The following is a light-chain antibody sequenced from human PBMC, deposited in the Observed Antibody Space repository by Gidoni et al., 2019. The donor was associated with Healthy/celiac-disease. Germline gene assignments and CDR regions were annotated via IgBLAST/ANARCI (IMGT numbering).Light chain of an antibody. CDR1: QGISSY. CDR2: AAS. J-gene: IGKJ3*01. Sequence: IQMTQSPSSLSASVGDRVTITRRASQGISSYLNWYQQKPGKAPKLLIYAASSLQSGVPSKFSGSGSGTDFTLTISSLQPEDFATYYCQQSYSNSFTFGPGTKVDIK. V-gene: IGKV1-39*01. CDR3: QQSYSNSFT.